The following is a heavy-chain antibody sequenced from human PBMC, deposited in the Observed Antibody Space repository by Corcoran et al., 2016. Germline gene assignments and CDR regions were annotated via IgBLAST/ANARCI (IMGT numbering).Heavy chain of an antibody. D-gene: IGHD6-19*01. CDR3: AREEEVAASDY. CDR1: GGSISSSSYY. Sequence: QLQLQESGPGLVKPSETLSLTCNVSGGSISSSSYYWGWIRQPPGKGLEWIGSIYYSGSTYYNPSLKSRVTISVDTSKNQFSLKLSSVTAAETDVYYCAREEEVAASDYWGQGTLVTVSS. CDR2: IYYSGST. V-gene: IGHV4-39*07. J-gene: IGHJ4*02.